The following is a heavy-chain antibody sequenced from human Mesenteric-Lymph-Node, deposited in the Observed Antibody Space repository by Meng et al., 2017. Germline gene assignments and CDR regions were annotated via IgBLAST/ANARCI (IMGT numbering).Heavy chain of an antibody. Sequence: GESLKISCAASGFTFSNSAMSWVRQAPGKGLEWVSVISGGGGNTYYADSVKGRFTISRDNSKKTLYLQMNSLRADDTAVYYCAKDGGYSSSWYTDVWGQGTTVTVSS. V-gene: IGHV3-23*01. CDR2: ISGGGGNT. CDR3: AKDGGYSSSWYTDV. CDR1: GFTFSNSA. D-gene: IGHD6-13*01. J-gene: IGHJ6*02.